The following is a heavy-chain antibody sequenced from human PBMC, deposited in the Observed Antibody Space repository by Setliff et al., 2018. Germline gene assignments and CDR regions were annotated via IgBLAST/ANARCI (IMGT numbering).Heavy chain of an antibody. Sequence: GESLKISCKGSGYTFTNYWIAWVRQMPGKGLEWMGVVYPGDSDTRYSPSFQGQVTISADKSISTVYLQWSSLKASDAAIYYCARLTPETDFDYWGPGTLVTVSS. CDR2: VYPGDSDT. J-gene: IGHJ4*02. D-gene: IGHD2-15*01. CDR1: GYTFTNYW. V-gene: IGHV5-51*01. CDR3: ARLTPETDFDY.